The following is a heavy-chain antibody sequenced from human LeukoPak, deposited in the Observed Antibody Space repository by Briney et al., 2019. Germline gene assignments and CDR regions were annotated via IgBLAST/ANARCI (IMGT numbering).Heavy chain of an antibody. D-gene: IGHD2-15*01. CDR1: EFTFSSYA. J-gene: IGHJ4*02. CDR2: ISGSGGRT. Sequence: GSLRLSCAASEFTFSSYAMTWVRQAPGKGLEWVSVISGSGGRTYYADSVKGRFTISGDNSKNTLYLQMSSLRAEDTAVYYCAKDRGGGNLDFDYWGQGTLVTVSS. V-gene: IGHV3-23*01. CDR3: AKDRGGGNLDFDY.